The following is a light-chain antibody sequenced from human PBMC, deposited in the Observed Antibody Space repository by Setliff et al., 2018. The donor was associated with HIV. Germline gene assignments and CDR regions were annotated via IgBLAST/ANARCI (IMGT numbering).Light chain of an antibody. Sequence: LTQPASVSGSPGQSITMSCTGTSSDVGGYNYVSWYQHHPGKAPKLMIYEVTNRPSGVSSRFSGSKSGNTASLTIFGLQAEDEADYYCSSYTNSNSYVFGAGTKVTVL. J-gene: IGLJ1*01. CDR1: SSDVGGYNY. CDR2: EVT. V-gene: IGLV2-14*01. CDR3: SSYTNSNSYV.